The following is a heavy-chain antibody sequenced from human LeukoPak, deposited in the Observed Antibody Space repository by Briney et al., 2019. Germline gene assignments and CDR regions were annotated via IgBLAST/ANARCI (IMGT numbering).Heavy chain of an antibody. CDR3: AKVPMFGYMDV. J-gene: IGHJ6*03. CDR2: SGTSGSA. V-gene: IGHV3-23*01. Sequence: GGSLRLSCAASGFTFSSYGMSWVRQAPGKGLEWVSASGTSGSAYYADSVKGRFTISRDNSKNTLYLQMNSLRAEDTAVYYCAKVPMFGYMDVWGKGTTVTVSS. D-gene: IGHD3-10*02. CDR1: GFTFSSYG.